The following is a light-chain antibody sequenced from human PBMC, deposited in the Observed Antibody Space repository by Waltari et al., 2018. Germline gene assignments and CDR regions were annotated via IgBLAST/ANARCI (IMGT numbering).Light chain of an antibody. CDR3: AVWEDSLSGRV. V-gene: IGLV1-47*01. CDR1: RSNIGNNY. CDR2: RNN. Sequence: QSVLTQPPSASGTPGQRVTISCSGSRSNIGNNYVYWYQQPPGTAPKLPIDRNNPRPSGVPDRFSGAKPGTLASLAISGLRSEDEAYYCCAVWEDSLSGRVFGGGTKVTVL. J-gene: IGLJ3*02.